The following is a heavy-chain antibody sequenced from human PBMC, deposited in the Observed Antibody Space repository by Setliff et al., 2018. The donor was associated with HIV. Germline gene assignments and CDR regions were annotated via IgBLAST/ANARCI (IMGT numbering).Heavy chain of an antibody. D-gene: IGHD1-1*01. CDR2: INAGNGNT. Sequence: ASVKVSCKASGYTFTSYVMHWVRQAPGQRLEWMGWINAGNGNTKYSQKFQGRVTITRDTSASTAYMELSSLRSEDTAVYYCASARIPTGGTSTSFDFWGQGALVTVSS. J-gene: IGHJ4*02. CDR3: ASARIPTGGTSTSFDF. CDR1: GYTFTSYV. V-gene: IGHV1-3*01.